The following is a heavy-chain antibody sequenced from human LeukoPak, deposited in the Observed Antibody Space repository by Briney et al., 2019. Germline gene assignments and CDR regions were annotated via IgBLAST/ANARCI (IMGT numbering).Heavy chain of an antibody. CDR3: ARGPPYGLRTDYFDY. D-gene: IGHD3-10*01. V-gene: IGHV3-23*01. Sequence: GGSLRLSCAASGFTFNSYAMTWVRQAPGKGLEWVSAISGNGGSTYYADSVKGRFTISRDNAKNSVYLQMNSLRGEDTAVYYYARGPPYGLRTDYFDYWGQGTLVTVSS. J-gene: IGHJ4*02. CDR1: GFTFNSYA. CDR2: ISGNGGST.